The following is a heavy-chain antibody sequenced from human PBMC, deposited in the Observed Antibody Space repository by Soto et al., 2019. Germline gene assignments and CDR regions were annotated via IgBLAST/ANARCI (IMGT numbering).Heavy chain of an antibody. J-gene: IGHJ4*02. CDR2: ISYHGSNK. CDR3: AKEIRHTMTA. D-gene: IGHD3-22*01. Sequence: GGSLRLSCVVSEFLFSHYGMHWVRQAPGKGLEWVAAISYHGSNKYYADSVKGRFTISRDNSKNTLYLQMNSLRAEDTAVYYCAKEIRHTMTAWGQGTLVTVSS. V-gene: IGHV3-30*18. CDR1: EFLFSHYG.